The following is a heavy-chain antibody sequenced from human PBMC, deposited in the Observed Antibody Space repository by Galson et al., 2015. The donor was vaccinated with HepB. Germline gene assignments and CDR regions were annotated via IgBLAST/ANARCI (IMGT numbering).Heavy chain of an antibody. D-gene: IGHD3-3*01. CDR1: GYTFTSYY. V-gene: IGHV1-46*01. CDR2: INPSGGST. CDR3: ARERITIFGVPSRAWFDP. Sequence: SVKVSCKASGYTFTSYYMHWVRQAPGQGLEWMGIINPSGGSTSYAQKFQGRVTTTRDTSTSTVYMELSSLRSEDTAVYYCARERITIFGVPSRAWFDPWGQGTLVTVSS. J-gene: IGHJ5*02.